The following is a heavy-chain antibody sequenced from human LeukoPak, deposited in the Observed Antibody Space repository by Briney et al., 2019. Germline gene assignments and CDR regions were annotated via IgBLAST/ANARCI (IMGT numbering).Heavy chain of an antibody. CDR2: IYYSGST. Sequence: NPSETLSLTCTVSGGSISSYYWSWIRQPPGKGLEWIGYIYYSGSTNYNPSLKSRVTISVDTSKNQFSLKLSSVTAADTAVYYCARVYSNYLWSDYWGQGTLVTVSS. CDR3: ARVYSNYLWSDY. D-gene: IGHD4-11*01. J-gene: IGHJ4*02. CDR1: GGSISSYY. V-gene: IGHV4-59*01.